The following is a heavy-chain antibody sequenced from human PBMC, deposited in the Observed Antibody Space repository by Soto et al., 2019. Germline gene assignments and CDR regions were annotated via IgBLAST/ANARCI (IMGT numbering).Heavy chain of an antibody. CDR2: IYWDDDK. Sequence: QITLKESGPTLVKPTQTLTLTCSFSGFSLSTSGVGVAWIRQPPGKALELLALIYWDDDKRYSPSLKSRLTITKDSSKNQVVLTMTNMDPVDTATYYCAHHSGYNYGLNAFDIWGQGTMVTVSS. CDR1: GFSLSTSGVG. J-gene: IGHJ3*02. D-gene: IGHD5-18*01. V-gene: IGHV2-5*02. CDR3: AHHSGYNYGLNAFDI.